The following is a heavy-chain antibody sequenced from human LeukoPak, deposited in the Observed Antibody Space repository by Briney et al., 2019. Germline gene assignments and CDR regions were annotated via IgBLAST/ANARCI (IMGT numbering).Heavy chain of an antibody. CDR2: IIPILGIA. CDR1: GGTFSSYA. J-gene: IGHJ3*02. CDR3: ATTVKIRGSEALDI. Sequence: SVKVSCKASGGTFSSYAISWVRQAPGQGLEWMGRIIPILGIANYAQKFQGRVTITADKSTSTAYMELSSLRSEDTAVYYCATTVKIRGSEALDIWGQGTMVTVSS. V-gene: IGHV1-69*04.